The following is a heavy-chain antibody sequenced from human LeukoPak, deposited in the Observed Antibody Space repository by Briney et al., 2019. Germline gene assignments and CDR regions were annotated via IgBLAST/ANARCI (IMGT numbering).Heavy chain of an antibody. CDR2: IVVGSGNT. CDR3: AAVLDDSSGYYSFFGY. CDR1: GFTLTSSA. V-gene: IGHV1-58*02. J-gene: IGHJ4*02. D-gene: IGHD3-22*01. Sequence: SVKVSCKASGFTLTSSAMQWVRQARGQRLEWIGWIVVGSGNTNYAQKFQERVTITRDMSTSTAYMELSSLRSEDTAVYYCAAVLDDSSGYYSFFGYWGQGTLVTVSS.